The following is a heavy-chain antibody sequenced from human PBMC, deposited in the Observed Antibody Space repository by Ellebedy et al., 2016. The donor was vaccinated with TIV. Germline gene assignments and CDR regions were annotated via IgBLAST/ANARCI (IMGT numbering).Heavy chain of an antibody. CDR2: IYHTGNT. V-gene: IGHV4-59*08. J-gene: IGHJ5*02. Sequence: MPGGSLRLSCTVSGGSIGSYYWSWIRQPPGKGLEWIGYIYHTGNTNYNPSLKSRVTISVDTSKNQFSLKLSSVTAADTAVYYCARETFNWFDPWGHGTLVTVSS. CDR1: GGSIGSYY. CDR3: ARETFNWFDP.